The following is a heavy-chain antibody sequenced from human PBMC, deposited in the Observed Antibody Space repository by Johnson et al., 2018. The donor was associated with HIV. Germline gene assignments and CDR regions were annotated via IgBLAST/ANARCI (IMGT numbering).Heavy chain of an antibody. CDR2: ISGSGGCT. CDR1: GFTFSSYA. V-gene: IGHV3-23*04. Sequence: VQLVESGGGLVQPGRSLRLSCAASGFTFSSYAMSWVRQAPGKGLEWVSGISGSGGCTYYADSVKGRFTISRDNSKNTLYLQMKSLRAEDTAVYYCAKDRGSALAQLPIFPSAFDIWGQGTMVTVSS. CDR3: AKDRGSALAQLPIFPSAFDI. D-gene: IGHD6-6*01. J-gene: IGHJ3*02.